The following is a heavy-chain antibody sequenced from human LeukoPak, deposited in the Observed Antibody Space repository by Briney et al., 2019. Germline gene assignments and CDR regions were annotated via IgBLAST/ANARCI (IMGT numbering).Heavy chain of an antibody. V-gene: IGHV3-23*01. CDR3: ARAPISITIFGVVSDY. CDR2: ISGSGGST. Sequence: GGSLRLSCAASGFTFSSYAMSWVRQAPGKGLEWVSAISGSGGSTYYADSVKGRFTISRDNSKNTLYLQMNSLRAEDTAVYYCARAPISITIFGVVSDYWGQGTLVTVSS. J-gene: IGHJ4*02. CDR1: GFTFSSYA. D-gene: IGHD3-3*01.